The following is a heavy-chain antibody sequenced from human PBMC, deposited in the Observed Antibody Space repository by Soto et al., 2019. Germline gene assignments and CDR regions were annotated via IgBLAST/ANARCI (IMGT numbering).Heavy chain of an antibody. Sequence: SETLSLTCTVSGGSISSYYWSWIRQPPGKGLEWIGYIYYSGSTNYNPSLKSRVTISVDTSKNQFSLKLSSVTAADTAVYYCARHDDGYRLYFAYWSQGTLVPVSS. CDR2: IYYSGST. V-gene: IGHV4-59*08. CDR3: ARHDDGYRLYFAY. D-gene: IGHD6-25*01. J-gene: IGHJ4*02. CDR1: GGSISSYY.